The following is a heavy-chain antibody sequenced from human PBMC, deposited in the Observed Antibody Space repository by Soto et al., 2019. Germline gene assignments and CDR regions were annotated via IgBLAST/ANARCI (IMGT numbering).Heavy chain of an antibody. CDR3: AREGCSSTSCYTDRWGYYYYGMDV. CDR1: GGSISSYY. D-gene: IGHD2-2*02. V-gene: IGHV4-4*07. Sequence: PSETLSLTCTVSGGSISSYYWSWIRQPAGKGLEWIGRIYTSGSTNYNPSLKSRVTMSVDTSKNQFSLKLSSVTAADTAVYYCAREGCSSTSCYTDRWGYYYYGMDVWGQGTTVTVSS. CDR2: IYTSGST. J-gene: IGHJ6*02.